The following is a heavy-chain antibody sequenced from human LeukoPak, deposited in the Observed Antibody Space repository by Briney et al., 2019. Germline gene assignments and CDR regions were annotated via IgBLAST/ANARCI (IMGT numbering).Heavy chain of an antibody. CDR3: ARGRYSYGLNWFDP. D-gene: IGHD5-18*01. J-gene: IGHJ5*02. Sequence: SETLSLTCTVSGGSISSYYWSWIRQPPGKGLEWIGYIYYSGSTNYNHSLKSRVTISVDTSKNQFSLKLSSVTAADTAVYYCARGRYSYGLNWFDPWGQGTLVTVSS. CDR2: IYYSGST. CDR1: GGSISSYY. V-gene: IGHV4-59*01.